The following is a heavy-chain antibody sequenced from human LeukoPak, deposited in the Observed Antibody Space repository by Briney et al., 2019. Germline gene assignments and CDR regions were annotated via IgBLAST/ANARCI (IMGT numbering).Heavy chain of an antibody. D-gene: IGHD6-19*01. CDR3: AKKESSSGWYYYYYMDV. Sequence: GGSLRLSCAASGFTFSSYEMNWVRQAPGKGLEWVSYISSSGSTIYYADSVKGRFTISRDNAKNSLYLQMNSLRAEDTAVYYCAKKESSSGWYYYYYMDVWGKGTTVTISS. CDR2: ISSSGSTI. J-gene: IGHJ6*03. V-gene: IGHV3-48*03. CDR1: GFTFSSYE.